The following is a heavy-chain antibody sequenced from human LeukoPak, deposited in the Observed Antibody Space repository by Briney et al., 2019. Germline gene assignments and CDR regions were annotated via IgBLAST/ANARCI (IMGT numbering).Heavy chain of an antibody. J-gene: IGHJ4*02. Sequence: GASVKVSCKASGYTFTSYYMHWVRQAPGQGLEWMGWISAYNGNTNYAQKLQGRVTMTTDTSTSTAYMELRSLRSDDTAVYYCAREANYYGSGSYGYWGQGTLVTVSS. V-gene: IGHV1-18*04. CDR1: GYTFTSYY. CDR2: ISAYNGNT. CDR3: AREANYYGSGSYGY. D-gene: IGHD3-10*01.